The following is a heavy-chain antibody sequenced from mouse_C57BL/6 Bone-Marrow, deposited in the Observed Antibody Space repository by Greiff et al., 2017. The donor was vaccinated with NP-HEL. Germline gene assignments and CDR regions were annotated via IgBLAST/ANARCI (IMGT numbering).Heavy chain of an antibody. CDR1: GFSLTSYA. D-gene: IGHD2-4*01. J-gene: IGHJ2*01. CDR2: IWTGGGT. CDR3: ARNGGDYDGEYYFDY. V-gene: IGHV2-9-1*01. Sequence: VKLMESGPGLVAPSQSLSITCTVSGFSLTSYAISWVRQPPGKGLEWLGVIWTGGGTNYNSALKSRLSISKDNSKSQVFLKMNSLQTDDTARYYCARNGGDYDGEYYFDYWGQGTTLTVSS.